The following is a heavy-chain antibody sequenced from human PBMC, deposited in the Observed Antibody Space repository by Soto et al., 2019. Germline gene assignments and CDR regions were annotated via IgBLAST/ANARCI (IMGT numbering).Heavy chain of an antibody. CDR1: GSTISSYS. J-gene: IGHJ6*02. V-gene: IGHV4-30-2*06. CDR3: ARDYYGMDV. CDR2: TYQSGSA. Sequence: SETLSLPGTVSGSTISSYSWTWIRQSPGKGLEWIGYTYQSGSAYYNPSLKSRVTISVDRSKNQFSLNLTSVTAADTAVYYCARDYYGMDVWGQGTTVTVSS.